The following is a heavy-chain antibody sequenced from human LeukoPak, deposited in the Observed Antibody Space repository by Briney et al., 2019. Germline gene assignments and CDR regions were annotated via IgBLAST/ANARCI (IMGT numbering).Heavy chain of an antibody. CDR2: ISSSSRYI. V-gene: IGHV3-21*01. D-gene: IGHD5-12*01. CDR3: ARGSEYSGYFEYYYYMDV. J-gene: IGHJ6*03. Sequence: GGSLRLSCAASGFTFSSYSMNWVRQAPGKGLEWVSSISSSSRYIEYADSVKGRFTISRDNAKNSLYLQMNSLRAEDTAVYYCARGSEYSGYFEYYYYMDVWGKGTTVTISS. CDR1: GFTFSSYS.